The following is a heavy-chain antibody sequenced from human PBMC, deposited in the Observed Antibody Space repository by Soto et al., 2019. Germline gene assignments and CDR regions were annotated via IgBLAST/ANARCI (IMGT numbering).Heavy chain of an antibody. CDR3: SRQRFGIAALNFGF. CDR2: IFYSGCT. D-gene: IGHD6-6*01. CDR1: GGSISRSSYY. V-gene: IGHV4-39*01. J-gene: IGHJ4*02. Sequence: QLQLQESGPGLVKPSETLSLTCTVSGGSISRSSYYWSWIRKPPGKGLEWIGSIFYSGCTYYNPSLQSRVILSVDTSKPQFSLRLCSVTAADTAVYSFSRQRFGIAALNFGFWCQGTLLTVSS.